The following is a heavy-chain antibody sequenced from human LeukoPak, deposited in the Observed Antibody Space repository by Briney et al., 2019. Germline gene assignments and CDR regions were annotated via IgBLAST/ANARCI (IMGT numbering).Heavy chain of an antibody. Sequence: PSETLSLTCTVSGASISSYYWSWIRQPPEKGLEWIGNIYNSGSTNYNPSLKSRVTMSLDTSKNHFSLKVTSVTAADTAFYYCARVLPVGDKNYFDYWGQGTLVTVSS. CDR3: ARVLPVGDKNYFDY. D-gene: IGHD3-16*01. V-gene: IGHV4-59*08. CDR1: GASISSYY. CDR2: IYNSGST. J-gene: IGHJ4*02.